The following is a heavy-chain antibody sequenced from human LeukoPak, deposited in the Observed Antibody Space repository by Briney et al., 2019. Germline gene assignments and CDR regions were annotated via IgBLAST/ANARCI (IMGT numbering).Heavy chain of an antibody. CDR3: ARGRYCSADICSGGDAFDI. CDR2: IHTRGST. Sequence: SETLSLTCTVSGGSINNYYWSWIRQPARKGLDWIGRIHTRGSTNYNPSLKSRVTMSVDTSKNQFSLKLSSVTAADTAVYYCARGRYCSADICSGGDAFDIWGQGTMVSVSS. CDR1: GGSINNYY. V-gene: IGHV4-4*07. J-gene: IGHJ3*02. D-gene: IGHD2-15*01.